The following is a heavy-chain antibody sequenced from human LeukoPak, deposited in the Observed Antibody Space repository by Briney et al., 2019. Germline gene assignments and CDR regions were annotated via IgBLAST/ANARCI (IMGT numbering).Heavy chain of an antibody. CDR2: INPNRGDT. D-gene: IGHD2-15*01. Sequence: ASVKVSCKPSGYTFTGYYVLWVRQAPGQGLEWMGWINPNRGDTNYAQKFQGRVTMTRDTSISTAYMELSGLKSDDTAVYYCARWVGYSNWFDPWGQGTLVTVSS. CDR3: ARWVGYSNWFDP. V-gene: IGHV1-2*02. J-gene: IGHJ5*02. CDR1: GYTFTGYY.